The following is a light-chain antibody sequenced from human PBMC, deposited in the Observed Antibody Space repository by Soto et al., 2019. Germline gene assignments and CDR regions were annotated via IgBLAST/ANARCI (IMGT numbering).Light chain of an antibody. CDR1: SSDVGGYDY. CDR2: EVN. CDR3: SSYSISTAYL. Sequence: QSALTQPASVSGSPGQSITISCTGTSSDVGGYDYVSWYQLHPGKAPKLMVFEVNNRPSGVSYRFSGSKSGNTASLPISGLQAEDEADYFCSSYSISTAYLFGNGTKVTVL. J-gene: IGLJ1*01. V-gene: IGLV2-14*01.